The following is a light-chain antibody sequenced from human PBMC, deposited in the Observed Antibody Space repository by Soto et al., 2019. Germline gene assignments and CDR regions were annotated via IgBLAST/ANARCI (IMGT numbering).Light chain of an antibody. CDR2: TDY. J-gene: IGLJ2*01. V-gene: IGLV1-44*01. CDR1: SSNVGINA. CDR3: AAWDDSLGGLV. Sequence: QSVLTQPPSTSGTPGQRVTISCSGSSSNVGINAVHWYQQLPGTAPRLLIYTDYQRPSGVPGRFSGSKSGTSASLAISGLQSEDEADYYCAAWDDSLGGLVFGGGTKLTVL.